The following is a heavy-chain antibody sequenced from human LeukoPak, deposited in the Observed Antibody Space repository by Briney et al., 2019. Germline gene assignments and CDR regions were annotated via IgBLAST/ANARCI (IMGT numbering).Heavy chain of an antibody. CDR3: ARHGRHLWDRVSHDYAYNL. Sequence: SETLSLTCSVSGDSIDSYYWSWIRQPPGKGLDWIGFSHVSGNTRYSPSLRGRATVSVDTSKNQVSLKLASVTAADSAVYFCARHGRHLWDRVSHDYAYNLWCQGTLVIVTS. CDR1: GDSIDSYY. D-gene: IGHD3-16*01. CDR2: SHVSGNT. J-gene: IGHJ5*02. V-gene: IGHV4-59*08.